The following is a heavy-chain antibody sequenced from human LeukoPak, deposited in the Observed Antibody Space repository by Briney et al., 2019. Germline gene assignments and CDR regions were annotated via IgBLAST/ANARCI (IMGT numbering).Heavy chain of an antibody. D-gene: IGHD1-26*01. CDR1: GFIVNNNY. V-gene: IGHV3-53*05. J-gene: IGHJ4*02. CDR2: IYNGGST. Sequence: GGSLGLSCTVSGFIVNNNYMSWVRQAPGKGLEWVSVIYNGGSTYYADSVKGRFAISSDNSKNTLYLQVNSLRAADTAVYYCARGGPDFDYWGEGTLVTVSS. CDR3: ARGGPDFDY.